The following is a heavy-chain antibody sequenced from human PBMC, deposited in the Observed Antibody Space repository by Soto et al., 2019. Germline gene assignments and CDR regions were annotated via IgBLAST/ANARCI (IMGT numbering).Heavy chain of an antibody. V-gene: IGHV3-23*01. CDR3: AKGDCSGGRCYRGFDY. D-gene: IGHD2-15*01. CDR2: VSASGSIT. Sequence: PGGSLRLSCAASGFTFSSYDMSWVRQAPGKGLEWVSGVSASGSITSYADSAKGRFTISRDNAKNTMFLQMNSLRAEDTAVYFCAKGDCSGGRCYRGFDYWGQGTLVT. J-gene: IGHJ4*02. CDR1: GFTFSSYD.